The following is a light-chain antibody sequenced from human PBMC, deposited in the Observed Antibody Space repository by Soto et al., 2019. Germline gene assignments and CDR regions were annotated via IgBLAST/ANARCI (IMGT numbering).Light chain of an antibody. CDR3: QQYGSSPT. Sequence: EIVLTQSPGTLSLFPGERATLSCRTSQSISNTYLAWYQQKPGQPPRLLIYGASNRATGIPDRFSGSGSGTDFTLTISRLEPEDFAVYYCQQYGSSPTFGQGTKVDIK. CDR2: GAS. J-gene: IGKJ1*01. CDR1: QSISNTY. V-gene: IGKV3-20*01.